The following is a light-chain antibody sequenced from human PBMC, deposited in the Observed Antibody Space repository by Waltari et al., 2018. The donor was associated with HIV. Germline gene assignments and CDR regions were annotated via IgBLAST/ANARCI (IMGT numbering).Light chain of an antibody. CDR1: NSNIGRTI. V-gene: IGLV1-44*01. CDR2: SNN. Sequence: QSVLTQPPSASGTPGQRVTISCSGSNSNIGRTIVNWYQQLPGTAPKLLIYSNNQRPSGVPDRFSGSKSGTSASLAISGLQSEDEADYYCAAWDDSLNGWVFGGGTKLTVL. CDR3: AAWDDSLNGWV. J-gene: IGLJ3*02.